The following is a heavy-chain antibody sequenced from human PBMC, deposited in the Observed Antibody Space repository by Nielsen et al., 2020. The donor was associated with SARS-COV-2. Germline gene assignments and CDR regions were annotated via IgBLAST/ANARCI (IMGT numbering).Heavy chain of an antibody. V-gene: IGHV3-74*01. J-gene: IGHJ3*02. CDR2: INSDGSST. Sequence: GGSLRLSCAASGFTFSSYWMHWVRQAPGKGLVWVSRINSDGSSTSYADSVKGRFTISRDNAKNSLYLQMNSLRAEDTAVYYCAREMGSYSSSWPDAFDIWGQGTMVTVSS. D-gene: IGHD6-13*01. CDR3: AREMGSYSSSWPDAFDI. CDR1: GFTFSSYW.